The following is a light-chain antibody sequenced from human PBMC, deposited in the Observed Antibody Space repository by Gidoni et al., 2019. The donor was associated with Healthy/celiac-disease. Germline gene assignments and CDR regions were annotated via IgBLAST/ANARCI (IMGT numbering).Light chain of an antibody. Sequence: EIVMTQSPATLSVSPGERATLACRASQSVSSNLAWYQQKPGQAPRLLIYGASTRATGIPARFSGSGSWIEFTLTISSLQSEDFAVYYCQQYNNWPPLTFGGGTKVEIK. V-gene: IGKV3-15*01. CDR3: QQYNNWPPLT. J-gene: IGKJ4*01. CDR2: GAS. CDR1: QSVSSN.